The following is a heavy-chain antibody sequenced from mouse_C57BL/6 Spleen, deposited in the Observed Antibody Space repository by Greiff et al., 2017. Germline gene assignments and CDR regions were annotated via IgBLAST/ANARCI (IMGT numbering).Heavy chain of an antibody. CDR3: ARRAYSNYYAMDY. D-gene: IGHD2-5*01. CDR2: IDPSDSYT. J-gene: IGHJ4*01. Sequence: QVQLQQPGAELVRPGTSVKLSCKASGYTFTSYRMHWVKQRPGQGLEWIGVIDPSDSYTNYNQKFKGKATLTVDTSSSTAYMQLSSLTSEDSAVYYCARRAYSNYYAMDYWGQGTSVTVSS. V-gene: IGHV1-59*01. CDR1: GYTFTSYR.